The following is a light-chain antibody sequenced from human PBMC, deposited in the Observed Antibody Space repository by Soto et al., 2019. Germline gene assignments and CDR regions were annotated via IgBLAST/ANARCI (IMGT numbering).Light chain of an antibody. J-gene: IGLJ1*01. CDR1: SSDVGSYNR. CDR3: SSYTSSSTLGV. Sequence: QSALTQPPSVSGSPGQSVTISCTGTSSDVGSYNRVSWYQQPPGTAPKLMIYEVSNRPSGVPDRFSGSKSGNTASLTISGLQAEDEDDYYCSSYTSSSTLGVFGTGTKLTVL. V-gene: IGLV2-18*02. CDR2: EVS.